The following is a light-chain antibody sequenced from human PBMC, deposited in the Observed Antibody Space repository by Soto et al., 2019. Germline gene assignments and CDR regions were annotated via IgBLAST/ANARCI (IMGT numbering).Light chain of an antibody. CDR3: SSYTSSSMVV. CDR2: EVS. CDR1: SNDVGSYNY. V-gene: IGLV2-14*01. Sequence: QSALTQPPSASGSPGQSVTISCTGTSNDVGSYNYVSWYQQHPGKAPKLMIYEVSNRPSGVSNRFSGSKSGNTASLTISGLQAEDEADYYCSSYTSSSMVVFGGGTKLTVL. J-gene: IGLJ2*01.